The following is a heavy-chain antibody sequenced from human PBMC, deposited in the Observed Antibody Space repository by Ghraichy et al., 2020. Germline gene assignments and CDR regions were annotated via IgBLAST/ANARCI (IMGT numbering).Heavy chain of an antibody. CDR1: GGSISSSSYY. J-gene: IGHJ4*02. V-gene: IGHV4-39*01. CDR2: IYYSGST. D-gene: IGHD6-19*01. CDR3: ARLGSKYRGGWLGY. Sequence: SETLSLTCTVSGGSISSSSYYWGWIRQPPGKGLEWIGSIYYSGSTYYNPSLKSRVTISVDTSKNQFSLKLSSVTAADTAVYYCARLGSKYRGGWLGYWGQGTLVTVSS.